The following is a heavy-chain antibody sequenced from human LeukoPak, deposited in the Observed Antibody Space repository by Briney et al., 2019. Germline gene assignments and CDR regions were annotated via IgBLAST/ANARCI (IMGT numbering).Heavy chain of an antibody. J-gene: IGHJ4*02. CDR1: GFTFSSYS. CDR2: ISSSSSYI. Sequence: PGGSLRLSCAASGFTFSSYSMNWVRQAPGKGLEWVSSISSSSSYIYYADSVKGRFTISRDNAKNSLYLQMNSLRAEDTAVYYCARDRTTWGYDFWSGYYRGYFDYWGQGTLVTVSS. D-gene: IGHD3-3*01. V-gene: IGHV3-21*01. CDR3: ARDRTTWGYDFWSGYYRGYFDY.